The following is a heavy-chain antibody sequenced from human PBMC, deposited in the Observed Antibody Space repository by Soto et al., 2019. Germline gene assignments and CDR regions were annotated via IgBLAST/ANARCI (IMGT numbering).Heavy chain of an antibody. CDR2: ISYSGST. Sequence: QVQLQGSGPSLVKPSETLSLTCSVSGGSISPYFWTWVRQAPGKGLEWIGYISYSGSTNYNPYLKSRLTILLSTSKKQFSLKLSSVTAADTAVYYCARGTRATQYYNYFYGVDVWGQGTTVTVSS. CDR1: GGSISPYF. V-gene: IGHV4-59*01. J-gene: IGHJ6*02. CDR3: ARGTRATQYYNYFYGVDV.